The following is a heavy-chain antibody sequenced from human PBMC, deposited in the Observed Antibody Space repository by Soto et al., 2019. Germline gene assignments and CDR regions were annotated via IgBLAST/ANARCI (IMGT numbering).Heavy chain of an antibody. CDR3: ARSAWIKYYFDY. CDR1: GGSISSYY. D-gene: IGHD5-12*01. J-gene: IGHJ4*02. V-gene: IGHV4-59*01. CDR2: IDYRGST. Sequence: SENLSLTCTVSGGSISSYYWSWIRQTQGKGLEWIGCIDYRGSTNYNPSLKSRVTISVDTSKNQFSLKLSSVTAADTAVYYCARSAWIKYYFDYWGQGTMVTVSS.